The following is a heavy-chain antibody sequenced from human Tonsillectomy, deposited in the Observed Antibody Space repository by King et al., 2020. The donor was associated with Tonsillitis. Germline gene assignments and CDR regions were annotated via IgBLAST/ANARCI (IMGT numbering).Heavy chain of an antibody. V-gene: IGHV1-69*09. J-gene: IGHJ4*02. Sequence: VQLVESGAEVKKPGSSVKVSCKASGGTFSSYAISWVRQAPGQGLEWMGRIIPILRIANYAQKFQGRVTITADKSTSTAYMELSSLRSEDTAVYYCATDSPAGYSYGSDYWGQGTLVTVST. CDR3: ATDSPAGYSYGSDY. CDR2: IIPILRIA. CDR1: GGTFSSYA. D-gene: IGHD5-18*01.